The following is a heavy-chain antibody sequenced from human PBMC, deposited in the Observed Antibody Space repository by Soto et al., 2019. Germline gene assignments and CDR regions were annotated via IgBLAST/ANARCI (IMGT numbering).Heavy chain of an antibody. Sequence: QVQLVESGGGVVQPGRSLRLSCAASGFTFSSYGMHWVRQAPGKGLEWVALMSYDGSNKYYADSVKGRFTISRDNSKNTLYLQMNSLRGEDTAVYYCATRSYYYFDYWGQGTLVTVS. V-gene: IGHV3-30*03. CDR2: MSYDGSNK. D-gene: IGHD1-26*01. J-gene: IGHJ4*02. CDR1: GFTFSSYG. CDR3: ATRSYYYFDY.